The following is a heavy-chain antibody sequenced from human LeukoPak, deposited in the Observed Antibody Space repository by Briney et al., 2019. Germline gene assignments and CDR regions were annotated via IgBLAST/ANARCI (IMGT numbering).Heavy chain of an antibody. CDR3: AGTGIRNWFDP. D-gene: IGHD1-14*01. CDR1: GDSISTTVYF. CDR2: IFKNGNT. J-gene: IGHJ5*02. V-gene: IGHV4-39*01. Sequence: SETLSLTCSVFGDSISTTVYFWVWIRQSPGRGLEWIGSIFKNGNTFYNMSLKSRVTISVDTSKNEFYLNLTSVTAADTAVYFCAGTGIRNWFDPWGQGILVTVSS.